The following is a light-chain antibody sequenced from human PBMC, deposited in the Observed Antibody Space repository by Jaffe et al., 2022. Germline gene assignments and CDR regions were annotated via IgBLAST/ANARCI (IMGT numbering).Light chain of an antibody. Sequence: DIQLTQSPSFLSASVGDRVTITCRASQGISTYLAWYQQKPGKAPKLLISTASTLQSGLPSRFSGSGSGTEFTLTISSLQPEDIATYYCQHFNSYPYTFGLGTKLEIK. V-gene: IGKV1-9*01. CDR2: TAS. CDR3: QHFNSYPYT. CDR1: QGISTY. J-gene: IGKJ2*01.